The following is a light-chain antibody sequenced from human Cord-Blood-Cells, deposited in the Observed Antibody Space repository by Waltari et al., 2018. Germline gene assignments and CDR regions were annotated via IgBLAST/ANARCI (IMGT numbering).Light chain of an antibody. CDR3: SSYTSSSTLVV. Sequence: QSALTQPASVPGSPGQAITSCCPGTSSDVGGSNYVPWYQQHPGKAPKLMIYDVSNRPSGVSNRFSGSKSGNTASLTISGLQAEDEADYYCSSYTSSSTLVVFGGGTKLTVL. CDR1: SSDVGGSNY. CDR2: DVS. J-gene: IGLJ2*01. V-gene: IGLV2-14*01.